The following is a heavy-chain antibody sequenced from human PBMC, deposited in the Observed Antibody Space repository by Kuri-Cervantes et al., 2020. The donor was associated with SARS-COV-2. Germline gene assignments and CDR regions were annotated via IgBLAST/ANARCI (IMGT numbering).Heavy chain of an antibody. V-gene: IGHV4-4*02. CDR2: IYHSGST. Sequence: GSLRLSCAVSGGSISSSNWWSWVRQPPGKGLEWIGEIYHSGSTNYNPSLKSRVTISVDTSKNQFSLKLSSVTAADTAVYYCARVGGNWELPFDYWGQGTLVTVSS. CDR3: ARVGGNWELPFDY. CDR1: GGSISSSNW. J-gene: IGHJ4*02. D-gene: IGHD3-10*01.